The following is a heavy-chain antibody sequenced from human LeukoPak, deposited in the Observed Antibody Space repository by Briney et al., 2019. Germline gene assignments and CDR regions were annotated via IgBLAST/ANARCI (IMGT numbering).Heavy chain of an antibody. Sequence: EASVKVSCKASGGTFSSYAISWVRQAPGQGLEWMGGIIPIFGTANYAQKLQGRVTITTDESTSTAYMELSSLRSEDTAVYYCARGYCSGGSCYPPEYYFDYWGQGTLVTVSS. D-gene: IGHD2-15*01. V-gene: IGHV1-69*05. CDR2: IIPIFGTA. CDR3: ARGYCSGGSCYPPEYYFDY. J-gene: IGHJ4*02. CDR1: GGTFSSYA.